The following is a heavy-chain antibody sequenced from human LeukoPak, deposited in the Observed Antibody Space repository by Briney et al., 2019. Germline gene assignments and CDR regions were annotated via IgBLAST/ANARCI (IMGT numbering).Heavy chain of an antibody. CDR3: AVRIGVPGGFDN. D-gene: IGHD3-10*01. J-gene: IGHJ4*02. Sequence: PGGPLRLSCAASGFTFSSYEMNWVRQAPGKGLEWVSYIDSVKGRFTTSRDNARNTLYVQMNSLRAEDTAVYYCAVRIGVPGGFDNWGQGTLVTVAS. CDR2: I. CDR1: GFTFSSYE. V-gene: IGHV3-48*03.